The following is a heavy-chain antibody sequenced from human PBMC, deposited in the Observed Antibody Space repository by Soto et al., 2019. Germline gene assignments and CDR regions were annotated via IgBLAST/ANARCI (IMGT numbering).Heavy chain of an antibody. CDR2: ISGSGGST. V-gene: IGHV3-23*01. CDR3: AKDFRPYYDFWSGYSSDYYGMDV. D-gene: IGHD3-3*01. J-gene: IGHJ6*02. Sequence: GGSLRLPCAASGFTFSSYAMSWVRQAPGKGLEWVSAISGSGGSTYYADSVKGRFTISRDNSKNTLYLQMNSLRAEDTAVYYCAKDFRPYYDFWSGYSSDYYGMDVWGQGTTVTVSS. CDR1: GFTFSSYA.